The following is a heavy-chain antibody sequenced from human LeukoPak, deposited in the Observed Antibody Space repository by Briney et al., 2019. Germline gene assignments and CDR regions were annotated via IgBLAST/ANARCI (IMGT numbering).Heavy chain of an antibody. CDR2: ISGSGGST. CDR3: AKGGYCSSTSCWPYGMDV. Sequence: GGSLRLSCAASGFTFSSYAMSWVRQAPGKGLEWVSAISGSGGSTYYADSVKGRFTISRDNSKNTLYLQMNSLRAEDTAVYYCAKGGYCSSTSCWPYGMDVWGQGTTVTVSS. CDR1: GFTFSSYA. J-gene: IGHJ6*02. D-gene: IGHD2-2*03. V-gene: IGHV3-23*01.